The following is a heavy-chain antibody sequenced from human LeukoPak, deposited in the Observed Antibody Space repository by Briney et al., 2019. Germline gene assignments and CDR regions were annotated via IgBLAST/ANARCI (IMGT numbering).Heavy chain of an antibody. CDR3: ARDIPYYYDSSGYYWGFDP. Sequence: SETLSLTCTASGGSISSGGSYWSWIRQHPGKGLEWIGYIYYSGSTYYNPSLKSRVTISVDTSKNQFSLKLSSVTAADMAVYYCARDIPYYYDSSGYYWGFDPWGQGTLVTVSS. CDR1: GGSISSGGSY. D-gene: IGHD3-22*01. V-gene: IGHV4-31*03. CDR2: IYYSGST. J-gene: IGHJ5*02.